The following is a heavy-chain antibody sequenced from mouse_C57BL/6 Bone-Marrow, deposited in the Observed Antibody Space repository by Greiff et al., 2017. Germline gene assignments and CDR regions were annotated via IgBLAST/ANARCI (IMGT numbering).Heavy chain of an antibody. CDR1: GFTFSSYT. CDR2: ISGVGGNT. J-gene: IGHJ3*01. CDR3: ARRYYGSSWFAY. Sequence: EVKLVESGGGLVKPGGSLKLSCAASGFTFSSYTMSWVRQTPEKRLEWVATISGVGGNTYYPDSVKGRFTISRDNAKNTLYLQMSSLRSEDTALYYCARRYYGSSWFAYWGQGTLVTVSA. V-gene: IGHV5-9*01. D-gene: IGHD1-1*01.